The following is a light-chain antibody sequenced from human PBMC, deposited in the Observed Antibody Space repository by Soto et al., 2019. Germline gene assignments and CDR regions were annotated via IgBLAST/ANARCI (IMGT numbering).Light chain of an antibody. V-gene: IGLV2-14*01. Sequence: QSVLTQPRSVSGSPGQSVTISCTGTSSDVGGYEYVSWYQQHPGKAPKLMIYEVSNRPSGVSNRFSGSQSGNTASLTISGLQAEDEANYYCSSYTTSNTPLYVFGTGTKLTVL. J-gene: IGLJ1*01. CDR3: SSYTTSNTPLYV. CDR1: SSDVGGYEY. CDR2: EVS.